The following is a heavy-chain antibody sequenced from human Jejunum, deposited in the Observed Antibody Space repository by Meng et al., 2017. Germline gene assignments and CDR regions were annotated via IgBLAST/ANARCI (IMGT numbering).Heavy chain of an antibody. CDR3: GRDISGANGALDI. V-gene: IGHV3-48*03. D-gene: IGHD2-8*01. CDR1: GFTFSSYG. CDR2: ISKSADTI. Sequence: GGSLRLSCPVSGFTFSSYGMNWVRQAPGMGLEWVSYISKSADTIYYADSVKGRFTISRDNAKNSLYLQLNSLRAEDMAVYYCGRDISGANGALDIWGQGTMVTVSS. J-gene: IGHJ3*02.